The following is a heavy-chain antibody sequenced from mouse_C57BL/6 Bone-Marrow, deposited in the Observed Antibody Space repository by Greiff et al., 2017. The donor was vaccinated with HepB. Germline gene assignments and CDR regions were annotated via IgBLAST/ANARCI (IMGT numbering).Heavy chain of an antibody. CDR3: ARDYLAY. J-gene: IGHJ3*01. V-gene: IGHV1-63*01. D-gene: IGHD1-1*02. CDR2: IYPGSGST. CDR1: GYTFTNYW. Sequence: VQLQQSGAELVRPGTSVKMSCKASGYTFTNYWIGWAKQRPGHGLEWIGDIYPGSGSTNYNEKFKSKATLTVDTSSSTAYMQLSSLTSEDSAVYYCARDYLAYWGQGTLVTVSA.